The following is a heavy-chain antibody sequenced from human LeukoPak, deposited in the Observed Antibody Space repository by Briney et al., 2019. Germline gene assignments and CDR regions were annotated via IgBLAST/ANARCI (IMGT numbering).Heavy chain of an antibody. CDR3: ANTLNDYGGAFDI. J-gene: IGHJ3*02. CDR1: GFTFSSYG. CDR2: IRYDGSNK. Sequence: GGSLRLSCAASGFTFSSYGMHWVRQAPGKGLEWVTFIRYDGSNKYYAYSVKRRFTISRDNSKNTLYLQMNSLRAEDTAVYYCANTLNDYGGAFDIWGQGTMVTVSS. D-gene: IGHD4-23*01. V-gene: IGHV3-30*02.